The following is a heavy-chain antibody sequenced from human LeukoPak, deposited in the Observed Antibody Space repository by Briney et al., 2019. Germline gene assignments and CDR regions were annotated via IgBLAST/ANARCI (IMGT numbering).Heavy chain of an antibody. CDR3: ARSKIGYDFCSGYYGGRTDY. CDR1: GFTFSGYS. Sequence: GGSLRLSCAASGFTFSGYSMNWVRQAPGKGLEWVSYISSSSSTIYYADSVKGRFTISRDNAKNSLYLQMNSLRAEDTAVYYCARSKIGYDFCSGYYGGRTDYCGQGTLVTVSS. V-gene: IGHV3-48*01. CDR2: ISSSSSTI. J-gene: IGHJ4*02. D-gene: IGHD3-3*01.